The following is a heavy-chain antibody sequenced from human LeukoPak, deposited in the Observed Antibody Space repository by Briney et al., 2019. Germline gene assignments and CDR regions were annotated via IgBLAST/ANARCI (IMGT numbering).Heavy chain of an antibody. V-gene: IGHV3-48*01. D-gene: IGHD6-6*01. J-gene: IGHJ6*02. CDR2: ISSSSSTI. CDR1: GFTFSSYS. CDR3: ARGEYSSSFGMDV. Sequence: GGSLRLTCAASGFTFSSYSMNWVRQAPGKGLEWVSYISSSSSTIYYADSVKGRFTISRDNSKNTLYLQMNSLRAEDTAVYYCARGEYSSSFGMDVWGQGTTVTVSS.